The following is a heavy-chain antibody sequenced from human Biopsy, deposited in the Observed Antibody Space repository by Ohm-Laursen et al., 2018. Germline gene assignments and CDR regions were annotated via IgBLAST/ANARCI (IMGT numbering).Heavy chain of an antibody. CDR1: SYTFTDYN. J-gene: IGHJ4*02. V-gene: IGHV1-2*02. D-gene: IGHD2-8*01. CDR3: ARDPLNGHKHFDY. Sequence: SVKVSCKASSYTFTDYNIHWMRQAPGQGLEWLGYINCKTGATNYAQKFQGTVTMTRDTSISTAYLALDSLRSADTAIYYCARDPLNGHKHFDYWGQGSLVTVSS. CDR2: INCKTGAT.